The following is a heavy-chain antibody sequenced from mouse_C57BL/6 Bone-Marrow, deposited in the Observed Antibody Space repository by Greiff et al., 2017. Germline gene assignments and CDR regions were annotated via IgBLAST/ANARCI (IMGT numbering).Heavy chain of an antibody. CDR1: GFTFSNYW. V-gene: IGHV6-3*01. J-gene: IGHJ1*03. CDR2: IRLKSDNYAT. CDR3: TRRITTVEVPTEYFDV. Sequence: EVKVEESGGGLVQPGGSMKLSCVASGFTFSNYWMNWVRQSPEKGLEWVAQIRLKSDNYATHYAESVKGRFTISRDDSKSSVYLQMNNLMAEDTGIYYCTRRITTVEVPTEYFDVWGTGTTVTVSS. D-gene: IGHD1-1*01.